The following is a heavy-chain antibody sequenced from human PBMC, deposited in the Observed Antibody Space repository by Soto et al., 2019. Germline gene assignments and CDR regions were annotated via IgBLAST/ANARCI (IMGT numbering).Heavy chain of an antibody. CDR2: IYYSGST. CDR1: GGSISSSSYY. D-gene: IGHD2-15*01. CDR3: ARHTPAISISDH. J-gene: IGHJ4*02. Sequence: SEPLSLTCTVSGGSISSSSYYWGWIRQPPGKGLEWIGSIYYSGSTYYNPSLKSRVTISVDTSKNQFSLKLSSVTAADTAVYYCARHTPAISISDHWGQGTLVTVSS. V-gene: IGHV4-39*01.